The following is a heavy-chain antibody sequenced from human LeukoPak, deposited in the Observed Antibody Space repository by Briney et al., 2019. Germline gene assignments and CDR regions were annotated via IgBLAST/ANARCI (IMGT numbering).Heavy chain of an antibody. V-gene: IGHV1-18*01. Sequence: ASVKVSCKASGYTFTSYDISWVRQAPGQGLEWMGWISAYNGNTNYAQKLQGRVTITTDTSTTTAYMELRSLTSDDPAVYYCARGGGGWDYWGQGTLVTVSS. CDR3: ARGGGGWDY. J-gene: IGHJ4*02. CDR1: GYTFTSYD. CDR2: ISAYNGNT. D-gene: IGHD6-19*01.